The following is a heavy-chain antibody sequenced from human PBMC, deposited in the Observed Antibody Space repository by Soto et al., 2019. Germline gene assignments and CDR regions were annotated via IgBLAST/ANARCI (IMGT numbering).Heavy chain of an antibody. V-gene: IGHV3-23*01. Sequence: GGSLRLSCAASGFTFSSYAMSWVRQAPGKGLEWVSAISGSGGSTYYADSVKGRFTISRDNSKNTLYLQMNSLRAEDTAVYYCAKDWEDGPMVRGAPFDPWGQGTLVTVSS. D-gene: IGHD3-10*01. CDR1: GFTFSSYA. CDR3: AKDWEDGPMVRGAPFDP. CDR2: ISGSGGST. J-gene: IGHJ5*02.